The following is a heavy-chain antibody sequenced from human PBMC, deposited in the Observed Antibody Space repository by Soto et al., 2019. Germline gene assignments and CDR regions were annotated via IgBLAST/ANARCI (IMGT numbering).Heavy chain of an antibody. CDR2: IYSTVST. CDR3: ARLPHYDTPPVTFDI. J-gene: IGHJ3*02. Sequence: SETLSLTCTVSCGSISSYYWSWIRQPPGKGLEWIGTIYSTVSTHYNPSLKSRVTISVDTSKNQFSLKLNSVTAADTAVYFCARLPHYDTPPVTFDIWGQGAMVTVSS. CDR1: CGSISSYY. D-gene: IGHD3-22*01. V-gene: IGHV4-4*08.